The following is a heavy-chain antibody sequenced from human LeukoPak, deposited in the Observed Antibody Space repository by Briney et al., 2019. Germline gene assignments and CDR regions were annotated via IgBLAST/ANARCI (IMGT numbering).Heavy chain of an antibody. D-gene: IGHD3-22*01. Sequence: GGSLRLSCAASGFTFSSYGMHWVRQAPGKGLEWVAVISYEGSNKYYADSVKGRFTISRDNSKNTLYLQMNSLRAEDTAVYYCAKDSPPYYYDSSGYSGYFDYWGQGTLVTVS. J-gene: IGHJ4*02. CDR1: GFTFSSYG. CDR2: ISYEGSNK. CDR3: AKDSPPYYYDSSGYSGYFDY. V-gene: IGHV3-30*18.